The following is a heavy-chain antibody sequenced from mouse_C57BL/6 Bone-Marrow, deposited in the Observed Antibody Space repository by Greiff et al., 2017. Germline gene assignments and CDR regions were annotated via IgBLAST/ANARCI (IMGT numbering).Heavy chain of an antibody. CDR2: IYPTSGRT. V-gene: IGHV1-55*01. J-gene: IGHJ2*01. CDR1: GYTFTSYW. D-gene: IGHD4-1*01. Sequence: QVQLQQPGAELVKPGASVKMSCKASGYTFTSYWITWVKQRPGQGLEWIGDIYPTSGRTNYNEKFKGKATLTVDTSSSTAYMQLSSLTSEDSAVFYCARAGPLGRSFDFWGKGTTLTVSS. CDR3: ARAGPLGRSFDF.